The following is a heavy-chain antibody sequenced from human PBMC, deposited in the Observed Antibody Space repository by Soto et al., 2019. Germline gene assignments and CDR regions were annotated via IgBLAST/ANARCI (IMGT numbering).Heavy chain of an antibody. D-gene: IGHD3-22*01. J-gene: IGHJ4*02. Sequence: ASVKVSCKASGYTFSTYGISWVRQAPGQGLEWMGWISAYTGHTNYAQKLQGRVTVTTDTSTSTAYMELRNLRSDDTAVHYCARYFDSRPFEYWGQGTRVTVSS. V-gene: IGHV1-18*01. CDR1: GYTFSTYG. CDR2: ISAYTGHT. CDR3: ARYFDSRPFEY.